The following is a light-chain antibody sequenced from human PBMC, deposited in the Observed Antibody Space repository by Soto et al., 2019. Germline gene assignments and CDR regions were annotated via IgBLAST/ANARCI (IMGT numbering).Light chain of an antibody. Sequence: DIQMTQSPSTLSASVEDRVTITCRASQNINRRLAWYQQKPGKAPNLLIYDASSLESGVPARFSGGGSGTEFTLTISSLQPDDFSTFYCQQYNNYPWTFGQGTKVEIK. CDR2: DAS. CDR3: QQYNNYPWT. J-gene: IGKJ1*01. CDR1: QNINRR. V-gene: IGKV1-5*01.